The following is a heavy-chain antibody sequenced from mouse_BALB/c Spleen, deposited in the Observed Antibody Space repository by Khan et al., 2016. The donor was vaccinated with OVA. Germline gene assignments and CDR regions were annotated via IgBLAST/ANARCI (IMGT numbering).Heavy chain of an antibody. D-gene: IGHD2-12*01. Sequence: EVELVESGGGSVQPGGSLNLSCAASGFTFSSFTMSWVRQTPEKRLEWVAYISNGGDATYYPDTVEGRFTLSRDTAKNTLSLQMSSLKSEDTAIYYCGRQDYRSWFAYWGQGTLVTVSA. CDR1: GFTFSSFT. CDR2: ISNGGDAT. V-gene: IGHV5-12-2*01. CDR3: GRQDYRSWFAY. J-gene: IGHJ3*01.